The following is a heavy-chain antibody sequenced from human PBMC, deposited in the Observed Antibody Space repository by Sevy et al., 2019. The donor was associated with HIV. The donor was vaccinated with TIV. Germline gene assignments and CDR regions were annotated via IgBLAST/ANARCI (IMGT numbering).Heavy chain of an antibody. Sequence: GSLRLSCAVSGFRFNTYVMSWVRQAPGKGLEWVSSISASGGYTYDADSVMGRFAISRDNSKNTVDLQMNSLRAEDTALYDCQTETPSGYCPWGEGTLVTVSS. CDR2: ISASGGYT. CDR3: QTETPSGYCP. J-gene: IGHJ5*02. CDR1: GFRFNTYV. D-gene: IGHD3-3*01. V-gene: IGHV3-23*01.